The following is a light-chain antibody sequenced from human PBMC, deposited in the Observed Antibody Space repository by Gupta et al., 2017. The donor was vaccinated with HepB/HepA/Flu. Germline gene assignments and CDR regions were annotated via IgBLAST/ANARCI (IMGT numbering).Light chain of an antibody. Sequence: QSALTQPASVSGSPGQSITISCTGTSSDVGGYNYVSWYQQHPGKALKLMIYDVSNRPSGVSNRFSGSKSGNTASLTISGLQAEDEADYYCSSYTSSSTYVFGTGNKVTVL. CDR2: DVS. CDR3: SSYTSSSTYV. J-gene: IGLJ1*01. CDR1: SSDVGGYNY. V-gene: IGLV2-14*03.